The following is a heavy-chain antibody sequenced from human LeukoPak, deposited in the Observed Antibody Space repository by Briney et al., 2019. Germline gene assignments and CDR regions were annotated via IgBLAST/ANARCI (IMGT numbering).Heavy chain of an antibody. CDR2: IYSSGST. CDR1: GGLITRYY. CDR3: ARENTYYYGSGGYYWYFDL. J-gene: IGHJ2*01. V-gene: IGHV4-4*07. D-gene: IGHD3-22*01. Sequence: SETLSLTCTVSGGLITRYYWSGLRQPAGKGLEWIGRIYSSGSTNYNPSLKSRVSISLDKAKNQVSLKLSSVTAADTAVYYCARENTYYYGSGGYYWYFDLWGRGTLVTVSS.